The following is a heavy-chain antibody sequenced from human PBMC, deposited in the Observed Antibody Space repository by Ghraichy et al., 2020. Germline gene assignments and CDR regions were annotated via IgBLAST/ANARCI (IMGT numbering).Heavy chain of an antibody. CDR1: GYSFTSYW. Sequence: GESLNISCKGSGYSFTSYWIGWVRQMPGKGLEWMGIIYPGDSDTRYSPSFQGQVTISADKSISTAYLQWSSLKASDTAMYYCARHRSSSWFDYYYGMDVWGQGTTVTVSS. CDR3: ARHRSSSWFDYYYGMDV. J-gene: IGHJ6*02. D-gene: IGHD6-13*01. V-gene: IGHV5-51*01. CDR2: IYPGDSDT.